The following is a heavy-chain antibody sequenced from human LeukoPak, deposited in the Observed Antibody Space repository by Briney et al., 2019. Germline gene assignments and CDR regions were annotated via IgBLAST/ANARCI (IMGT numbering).Heavy chain of an antibody. J-gene: IGHJ6*02. V-gene: IGHV3-7*03. CDR3: ARCKGSSGLDYYYYYGMDV. D-gene: IGHD6-19*01. CDR2: IKQDGSEK. Sequence: PGGSLRLSCAASGFTFSSYWMSWVRQAPGRGLEWVANIKQDGSEKYYVDSVKGRFTISRDNAKNSLYLQMNSLRAEDTAVYYCARCKGSSGLDYYYYYGMDVWSQGTTVTVSS. CDR1: GFTFSSYW.